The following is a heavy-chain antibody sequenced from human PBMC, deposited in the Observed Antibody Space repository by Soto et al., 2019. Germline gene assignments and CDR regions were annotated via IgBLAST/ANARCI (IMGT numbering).Heavy chain of an antibody. D-gene: IGHD3-22*01. J-gene: IGHJ6*02. CDR2: VWYDGRTI. V-gene: IGHV3-33*06. CDR1: GVSFSTHG. Sequence: GGSLRLSCAASGVSFSTHGMHWVGQAPGKVLEWVALVWYDGRTIYYAGSVKGRFTIPRKNDRNSLYPQLNGLKPEDKAVYYSKKGTYYYYRSGAPPRNCIDVCGQGTRVTASS. CDR3: KKGTYYYYRSGAPPRNCIDV.